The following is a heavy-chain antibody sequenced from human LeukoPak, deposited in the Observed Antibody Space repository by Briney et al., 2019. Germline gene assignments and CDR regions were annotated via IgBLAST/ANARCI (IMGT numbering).Heavy chain of an antibody. V-gene: IGHV4-39*01. D-gene: IGHD6-13*01. J-gene: IGHJ5*02. CDR2: IYYSGST. CDR1: GGSISSSSYY. CDR3: ARGDSSWYTNWFDP. Sequence: PSETLSLTCTVSGGSISSSSYYWGWIRQPPGKGLEWIGSIYYSGSTYYNPSLKSRVTISVDTSKNQFSLKLSSVTAADTAVYYCARGDSSWYTNWFDPWGQGTLVTVSS.